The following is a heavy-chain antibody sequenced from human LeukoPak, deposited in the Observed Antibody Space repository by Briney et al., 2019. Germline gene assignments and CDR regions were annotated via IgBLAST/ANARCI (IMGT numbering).Heavy chain of an antibody. V-gene: IGHV4-59*08. CDR3: ARYYDSSGYLDY. CDR1: GASISTYY. J-gene: IGHJ4*02. CDR2: IFYSGST. D-gene: IGHD3-22*01. Sequence: SETLSLTCTVSGASISTYYWSWIRQPPGKGLEWIGYIFYSGSTNYNPSLKSRVTISVDTSKNQFSLKLSSVTAADTAVYYCARYYDSSGYLDYWGQGTLVTVSS.